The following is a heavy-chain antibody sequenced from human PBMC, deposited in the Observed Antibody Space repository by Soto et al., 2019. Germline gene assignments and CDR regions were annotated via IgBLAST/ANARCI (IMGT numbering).Heavy chain of an antibody. CDR3: AKVIVLRASTTEF. CDR1: GFTFNHYG. CDR2: ISGSGGTT. J-gene: IGHJ4*01. D-gene: IGHD4-17*01. Sequence: EQLLESGGGLVQPGGSLTLSCAASGFTFNHYGMAWVRQAPGKGLEWVSVISGSGGTTYYADSVKGRFTISRDNSKSTVYLQRNSLRVEDTGLYFCAKVIVLRASTTEFWGPGTLGTVS. V-gene: IGHV3-23*01.